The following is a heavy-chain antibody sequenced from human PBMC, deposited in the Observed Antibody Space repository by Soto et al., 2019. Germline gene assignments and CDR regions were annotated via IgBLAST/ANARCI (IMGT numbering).Heavy chain of an antibody. V-gene: IGHV1-46*01. CDR1: GYTFTSYY. CDR3: ARGALRYFDRQGPRYYGMDV. J-gene: IGHJ6*02. CDR2: INPSGGST. Sequence: ASVKVSCKASGYTFTSYYMHWVRQAPGQGLEWMGIINPSGGSTSYAQKFQGRVTMTRDTSTSTVYMELSSLRSEDTAVYYCARGALRYFDRQGPRYYGMDVWGQGTTVTVSS. D-gene: IGHD3-9*01.